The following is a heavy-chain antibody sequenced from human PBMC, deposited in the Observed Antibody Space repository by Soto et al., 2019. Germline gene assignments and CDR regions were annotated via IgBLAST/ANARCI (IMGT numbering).Heavy chain of an antibody. D-gene: IGHD3-10*01. Sequence: EVQLVESGGGLVKPGGSLRLSCAASGFTFSSYSMNWVRQAPGKGLEWVSSISSSSSYIYYADSVKGRFTISRDNAKNSLYLQMNSLRAEDTAVYYCARIMVRGVIVGYYFDYWGQGTLVTVSS. CDR1: GFTFSSYS. CDR2: ISSSSSYI. CDR3: ARIMVRGVIVGYYFDY. J-gene: IGHJ4*02. V-gene: IGHV3-21*01.